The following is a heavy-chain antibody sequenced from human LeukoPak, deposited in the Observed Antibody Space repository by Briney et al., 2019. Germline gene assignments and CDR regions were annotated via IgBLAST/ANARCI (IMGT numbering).Heavy chain of an antibody. CDR2: IYPGDSDT. Sequence: GESLKISCKGSGYIFNTYSIGWVRQMPGKGLEWMGIIYPGDSDTRYSPSFQGQVTISADKSINTAYLQWGSLKASYTAIYYCARQDTSFAYYCADCQQPFDYWGQGTLVSVSS. J-gene: IGHJ4*02. D-gene: IGHD2-21*01. CDR1: GYIFNTYS. CDR3: ARQDTSFAYYCADCQQPFDY. V-gene: IGHV5-51*01.